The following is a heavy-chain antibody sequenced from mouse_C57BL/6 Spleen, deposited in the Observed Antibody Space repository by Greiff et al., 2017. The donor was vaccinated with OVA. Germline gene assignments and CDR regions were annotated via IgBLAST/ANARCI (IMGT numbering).Heavy chain of an antibody. CDR3: TQIYYDYDDYAMDY. J-gene: IGHJ4*01. CDR1: GFTFSDAW. D-gene: IGHD2-4*01. V-gene: IGHV6-6*01. Sequence: EVKLMESGGGLVQPGGSMKLSCAASGFTFSDAWMDWVRQSPEKGLEWVAEIRNKANNHATYSAESVKGRFTISRDDSKSSVYLQMNSLRAEDTGIYYCTQIYYDYDDYAMDYWGQGTSVTVSS. CDR2: IRNKANNHAT.